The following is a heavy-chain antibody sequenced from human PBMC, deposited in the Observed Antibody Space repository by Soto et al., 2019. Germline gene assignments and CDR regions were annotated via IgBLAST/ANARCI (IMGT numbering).Heavy chain of an antibody. J-gene: IGHJ4*02. CDR3: AGEDRNYYDGSGFYH. D-gene: IGHD3-22*01. CDR2: IRNSGST. V-gene: IGHV4-31*03. CDR1: GGSISSGTYY. Sequence: PSETLSLTCTVSGGSISSGTYYRSWIRQHPGKGLEWIGYIRNSGSTYYNPSLKSRATMSVDTSKSQFSLKLSSVTAADTAVYYCAGEDRNYYDGSGFYHWGQGTLVTVSS.